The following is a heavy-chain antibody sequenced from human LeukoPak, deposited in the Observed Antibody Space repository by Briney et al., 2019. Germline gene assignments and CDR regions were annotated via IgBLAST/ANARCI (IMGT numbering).Heavy chain of an antibody. V-gene: IGHV3-30*04. Sequence: GRSLRLSCAASGFTYTKHAMHWVRQAPGKGLERVAVISYDGSNKKYADSVKGRFTISRDNSKNTLYLQMNSLRAEDTAVYYCARTLIEYSVSSCYFDYWGQGTLVTVSS. CDR3: ARTLIEYSVSSCYFDY. CDR2: ISYDGSNK. CDR1: GFTYTKHA. J-gene: IGHJ4*02. D-gene: IGHD6-6*01.